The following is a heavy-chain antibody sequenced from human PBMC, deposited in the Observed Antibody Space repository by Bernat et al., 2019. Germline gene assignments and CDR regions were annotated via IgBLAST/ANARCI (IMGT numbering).Heavy chain of an antibody. D-gene: IGHD6-13*01. CDR3: AKCIAPRGRSLYYYYGMDS. V-gene: IGHV3-7*02. CDR2: IKQDGSEK. J-gene: IGHJ6*02. CDR1: GFPFSGYW. Sequence: EVQLVESGGGLVQPGWSLRLSCAASGFPFSGYWMTWVRQAPGKGLEWVANIKQDGSEKYHVDSVKGRSTISRDNAKNTLYLQMNSLRAEDTAVYYCAKCIAPRGRSLYYYYGMDSWGQGTTVSVSS.